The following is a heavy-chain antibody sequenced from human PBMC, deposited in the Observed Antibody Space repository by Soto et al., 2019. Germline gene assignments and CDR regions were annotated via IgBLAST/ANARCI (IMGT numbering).Heavy chain of an antibody. D-gene: IGHD4-17*01. CDR1: GFTFHDYT. Sequence: EVQLVESGGVVVQPGRSLRLSCAASGFTFHDYTMHWVRQAPGKGLEWVSVISWHGGSTDYADSVKGRFTISRDNSKNSLYLQMNSLRTEDTALYYCAKDLFTVTTGGGFHYWGQGTLVTVSS. J-gene: IGHJ4*02. CDR2: ISWHGGST. CDR3: AKDLFTVTTGGGFHY. V-gene: IGHV3-43*01.